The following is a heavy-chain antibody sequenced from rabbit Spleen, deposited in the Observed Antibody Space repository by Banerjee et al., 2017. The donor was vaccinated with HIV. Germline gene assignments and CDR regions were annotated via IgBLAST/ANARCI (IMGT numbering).Heavy chain of an antibody. CDR3: ARGDFTAYDYSYSSYYTAFDP. Sequence: QSLEESGGGLVKPGGTLTLTCTASGFSFSSSYYMCWVRQAPGKGLEWIACIYVGSGDSTYYANWAKGRFTVSKTSSTTVTLQMTSLTVADTATYFCARGDFTAYDYSYSSYYTAFDPWGPGTLVTVS. J-gene: IGHJ2*01. V-gene: IGHV1S40*01. D-gene: IGHD8-1*01. CDR2: IYVGSGDST. CDR1: GFSFSSSYY.